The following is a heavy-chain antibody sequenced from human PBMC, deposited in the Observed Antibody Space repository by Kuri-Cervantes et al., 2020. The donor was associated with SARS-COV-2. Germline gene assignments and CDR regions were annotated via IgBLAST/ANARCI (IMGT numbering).Heavy chain of an antibody. CDR1: GYSISSGYY. Sequence: ESLKISCAVSGYSISSGYYWGWIRQPPGKGLEWIGGIYHSGSTYYNPSLMSRVTISVDTSKNQFSLKLSSVTAADTAVYYCARLKRGSNWFDPWGQGTLVTVSS. J-gene: IGHJ5*02. V-gene: IGHV4-38-2*01. CDR2: IYHSGST. D-gene: IGHD2-15*01. CDR3: ARLKRGSNWFDP.